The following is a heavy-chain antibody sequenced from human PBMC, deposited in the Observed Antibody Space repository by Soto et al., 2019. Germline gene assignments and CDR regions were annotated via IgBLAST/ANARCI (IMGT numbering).Heavy chain of an antibody. CDR1: GFTFSSYG. CDR2: ISYDGSNK. J-gene: IGHJ4*02. V-gene: IGHV3-30*18. D-gene: IGHD6-19*01. Sequence: GGSLRLSCAASGFTFSSYGMHWVRQAPGKGLEWVAVISYDGSNKYYADSVKGRFTISRDNSKNTLYLQMNSLRAEDTAVYYCAKVYSSGWYWFDYWGQGTLVTVSS. CDR3: AKVYSSGWYWFDY.